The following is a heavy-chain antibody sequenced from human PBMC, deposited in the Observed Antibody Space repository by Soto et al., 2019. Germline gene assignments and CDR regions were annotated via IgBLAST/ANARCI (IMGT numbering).Heavy chain of an antibody. CDR2: MNPNNDTT. CDR3: ARVSRRGTPWYWFDP. J-gene: IGHJ5*02. D-gene: IGHD3-10*01. V-gene: IGHV1-8*01. CDR1: GYTFTTND. Sequence: QVQLVQSGAEVKKPGASVKVSCKASGYTFTTNDINWVRQATGQGLEWMGWMNPNNDTTGYAQKFQGRVTMTRNIPIDTAYMELSSLTSEDTAVYYCARVSRRGTPWYWFDPWGQGTLVTVSS.